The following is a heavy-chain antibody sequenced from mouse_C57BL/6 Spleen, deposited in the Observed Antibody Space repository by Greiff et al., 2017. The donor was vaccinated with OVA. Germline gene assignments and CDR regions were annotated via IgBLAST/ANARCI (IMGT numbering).Heavy chain of an antibody. Sequence: EVKLVESGGGLVKPGGSLKLSCAASGFTFSDYGMHWVRQAPEKGLEWVAYISSGSSTIYYADTVKGRFTISRDNAKNTLFLQMTSLRSEDTAMYYCARLGLLRWGQGTLVTVSA. CDR3: ARLGLLR. D-gene: IGHD1-1*01. CDR2: ISSGSSTI. J-gene: IGHJ3*02. CDR1: GFTFSDYG. V-gene: IGHV5-17*01.